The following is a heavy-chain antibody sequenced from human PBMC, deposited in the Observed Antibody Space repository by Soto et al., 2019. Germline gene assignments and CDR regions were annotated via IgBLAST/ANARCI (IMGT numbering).Heavy chain of an antibody. CDR2: ISYTGSTI. V-gene: IGHV3-48*03. J-gene: IGHJ4*02. CDR3: ARGLRIYYDRSGLHY. Sequence: LRLSCAASGFTFSNYEMNWVRQTPGKGLEWASYISYTGSTIYYADSVRGRFTISRDNSKNSLYLQMNSLRAEDTAVYYCARGLRIYYDRSGLHYWGQGTLVTVSS. D-gene: IGHD3-22*01. CDR1: GFTFSNYE.